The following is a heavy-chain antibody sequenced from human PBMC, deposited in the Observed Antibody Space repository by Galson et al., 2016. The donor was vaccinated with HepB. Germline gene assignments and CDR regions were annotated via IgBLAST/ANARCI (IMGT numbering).Heavy chain of an antibody. J-gene: IGHJ4*02. CDR2: ISPYSGNT. CDR1: GYTFTTSG. V-gene: IGHV1-18*01. Sequence: SVKVSCKASGYTFTTSGISWVRQAPGQGLEWMGWISPYSGNTKYAQKFRGGLTLTTDSSTTTAYMELRSLRFDDTALYYCARDSQCRFDSWGQGTLVTVSS. CDR3: ARDSQCRFDS.